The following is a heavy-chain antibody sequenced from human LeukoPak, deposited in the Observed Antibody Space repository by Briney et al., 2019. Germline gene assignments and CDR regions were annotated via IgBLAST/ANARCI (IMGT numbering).Heavy chain of an antibody. V-gene: IGHV4-59*01. CDR3: ARAPSLKARFDP. Sequence: SETLSLTCSVSGGSISNYYWSWIRQPPGKGLEWIGEIYHSGITNYNPSLKSRVTISVDTSKNQFSLKLSSVTAADTAVYYCARAPSLKARFDPWGQGTLVTVSS. CDR2: IYHSGIT. J-gene: IGHJ5*02. CDR1: GGSISNYY.